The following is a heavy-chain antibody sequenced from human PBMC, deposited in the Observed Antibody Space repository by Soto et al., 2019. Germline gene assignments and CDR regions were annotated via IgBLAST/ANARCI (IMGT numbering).Heavy chain of an antibody. Sequence: ASVKVSCKVSGYTLAEVSMDWVRQAPGKGLEWMGGFDPEDGETIYAQKFQGRVTMTEDTSTDTAYMELSSLRSEDTAVYYCASTPYSSSWYYYYGMDVWGQGTTVTVSS. CDR3: ASTPYSSSWYYYYGMDV. CDR2: FDPEDGET. CDR1: GYTLAEVS. J-gene: IGHJ6*02. V-gene: IGHV1-24*01. D-gene: IGHD6-13*01.